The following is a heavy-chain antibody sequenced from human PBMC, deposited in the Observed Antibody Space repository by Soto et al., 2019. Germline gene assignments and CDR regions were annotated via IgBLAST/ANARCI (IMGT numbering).Heavy chain of an antibody. CDR2: ISSDGGST. Sequence: GGSLRLSCAASGFTFSNYAMHWVRQAPGKGLEYVSAISSDGGSTYYANSVKGRFTISRDNSKNTLYLQMGSLRAEDMAIYYCASRYCSSTSCSYFHYWGQGTLVTVS. CDR3: ASRYCSSTSCSYFHY. V-gene: IGHV3-64*01. CDR1: GFTFSNYA. D-gene: IGHD2-2*01. J-gene: IGHJ4*02.